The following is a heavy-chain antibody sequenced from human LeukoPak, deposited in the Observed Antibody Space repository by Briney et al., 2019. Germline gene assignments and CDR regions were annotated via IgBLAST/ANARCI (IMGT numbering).Heavy chain of an antibody. Sequence: SGPTLVNPTQTLTLTCTFSGFSLTTSGVGVGWIRQPPGKGLEWLALFYWNDDKGYSPSLESRLTITKDTSKNQVVLTMTNMDPVDTATYYCARARCYYRSKSYFATFDYWGQGTLVTVSS. CDR2: FYWNDDK. D-gene: IGHD3-10*01. CDR1: GFSLTTSGVG. J-gene: IGHJ4*02. CDR3: ARARCYYRSKSYFATFDY. V-gene: IGHV2-5*01.